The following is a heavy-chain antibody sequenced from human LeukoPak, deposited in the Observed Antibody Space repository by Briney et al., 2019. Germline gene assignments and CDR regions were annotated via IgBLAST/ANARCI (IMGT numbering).Heavy chain of an antibody. V-gene: IGHV3-7*01. CDR2: IKQDGSEK. D-gene: IGHD2-21*01. Sequence: GGSLRLSCEASGFTFSDYWLSWVRQAPGKGLEWVANIKQDGSEKNYVDSVKGRFTISRDNAKNSLYLQMNSLRAEYSAVYYCVRGPYSLYWGQGTLVSVSS. J-gene: IGHJ4*02. CDR1: GFTFSDYW. CDR3: VRGPYSLY.